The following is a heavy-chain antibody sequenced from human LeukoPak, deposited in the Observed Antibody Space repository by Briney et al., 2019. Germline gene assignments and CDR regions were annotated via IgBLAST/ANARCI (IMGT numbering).Heavy chain of an antibody. CDR3: ARHGRLGYYDSSGLYNWFDP. Sequence: SETLSLTCTVSGGSISSSSYYWGWIRQPPGKGLEWIGSIYYSGSTYYNPSLKSRVTISVDTSKNQFSLKLSSVTAADTAVYYCARHGRLGYYDSSGLYNWFDPWGQGTLVTVSS. D-gene: IGHD3-22*01. V-gene: IGHV4-39*01. J-gene: IGHJ5*02. CDR1: GGSISSSSYY. CDR2: IYYSGST.